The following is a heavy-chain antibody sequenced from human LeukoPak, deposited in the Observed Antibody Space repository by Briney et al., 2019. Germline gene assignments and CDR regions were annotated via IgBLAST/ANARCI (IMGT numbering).Heavy chain of an antibody. V-gene: IGHV4-59*08. D-gene: IGHD5-12*01. CDR3: ARQVATKGEWAFDV. CDR2: IRHDGHT. J-gene: IGHJ3*01. CDR1: GGSISSYY. Sequence: PSETLSLTCTVSGGSISSYYWGWIRQPPGKGLEWIASIRHDGHTYYNASLKSQVTISIDMSGNQFSLRLNSLTAADTAVYYCARQVATKGEWAFDVWGQGTMVTVSS.